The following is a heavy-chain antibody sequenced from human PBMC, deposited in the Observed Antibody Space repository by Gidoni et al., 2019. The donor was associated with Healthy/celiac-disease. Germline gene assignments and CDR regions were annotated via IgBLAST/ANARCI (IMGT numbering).Heavy chain of an antibody. V-gene: IGHV3-23*01. CDR2: ISCSGGST. CDR1: GFTFSRYA. CDR3: AKMPAAILVYYYLDV. J-gene: IGHJ6*03. D-gene: IGHD2-2*01. Sequence: EVQLLESGGGLVQPGGSLRLSCAASGFTFSRYAMSWVRPAPGKGLGWGAAISCSGGSTYYADSVKGRVTIYRDNSKNTLYLQMNSLRAEDTAVYYCAKMPAAILVYYYLDVWGKGTTVTVSS.